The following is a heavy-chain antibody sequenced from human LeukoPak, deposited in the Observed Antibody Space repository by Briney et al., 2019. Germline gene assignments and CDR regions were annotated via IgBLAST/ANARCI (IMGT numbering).Heavy chain of an antibody. CDR1: GGSISSYY. Sequence: SETLSLTCTVSGGSISSYYWSWIRQPPGKGLEGIGYIYYTGSTNYNPSLKSRVTISVDTSKNQFSLKLSSVTAADTAVYYCARQQLSQLYYFDNWGQGTLVTVSS. CDR2: IYYTGST. J-gene: IGHJ4*02. V-gene: IGHV4-59*01. D-gene: IGHD6-13*01. CDR3: ARQQLSQLYYFDN.